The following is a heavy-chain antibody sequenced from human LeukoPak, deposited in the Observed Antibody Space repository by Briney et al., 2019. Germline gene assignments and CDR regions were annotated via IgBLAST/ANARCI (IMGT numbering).Heavy chain of an antibody. V-gene: IGHV5-51*01. J-gene: IGHJ6*03. CDR1: GYSFSNYW. D-gene: IGHD5-12*01. Sequence: GESLQISCQGSGYSFSNYWIGWVRQMSGKGLEWMGMIYPGDSGTKYSPSFQGQVTISADKSITTAYLQWSSLKASDTAIYYCARAGYSGYDSRSRDYYYYMDVWGEGTTVIVSS. CDR3: ARAGYSGYDSRSRDYYYYMDV. CDR2: IYPGDSGT.